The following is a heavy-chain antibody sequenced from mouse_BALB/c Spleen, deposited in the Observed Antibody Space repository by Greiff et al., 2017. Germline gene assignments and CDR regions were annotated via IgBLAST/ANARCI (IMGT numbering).Heavy chain of an antibody. CDR3: ARQSDYVWFAY. J-gene: IGHJ3*01. Sequence: EVMLVESGGGLVKPGGSLKLSCAASGFAFSSYDMSWVRQTPEKRLEWVAYISSGGGSTYYPDTVKGRFTISRDNAKNTLYLQMSSLKSEDTAMYYCARQSDYVWFAYWGQGTLVTVSA. V-gene: IGHV5-12-1*01. D-gene: IGHD2-4*01. CDR2: ISSGGGST. CDR1: GFAFSSYD.